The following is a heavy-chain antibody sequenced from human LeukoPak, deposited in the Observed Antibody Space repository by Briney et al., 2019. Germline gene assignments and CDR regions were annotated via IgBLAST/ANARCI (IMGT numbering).Heavy chain of an antibody. CDR1: GGSMGTSGYY. CDR3: ARRGGNYGDGAFDI. D-gene: IGHD4-17*01. V-gene: IGHV4-39*01. CDR2: IYYTGST. Sequence: SETLSLTCAVSGGSMGTSGYYWGRSRQPPGKGLVWIGSIYYTGSTYYNPSLKSRVTISVGTSKKQFSLKLTSVPAADTAVYYCARRGGNYGDGAFDIWSQGTMVTVSS. J-gene: IGHJ3*02.